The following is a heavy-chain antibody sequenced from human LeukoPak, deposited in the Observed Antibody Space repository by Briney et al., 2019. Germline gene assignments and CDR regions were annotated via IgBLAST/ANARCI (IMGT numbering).Heavy chain of an antibody. D-gene: IGHD2-15*01. Sequence: GRSLRLSCAASGFTFSSYAMHWVRQAPGKGLEWVAVISYDGSNEYYADSVKGRFTISRDNSKNTLYLQMNSLRAEDTAVYYCAKDDCSGGSCYWGQGTLVTVSS. CDR3: AKDDCSGGSCY. CDR2: ISYDGSNE. CDR1: GFTFSSYA. V-gene: IGHV3-30-3*01. J-gene: IGHJ4*02.